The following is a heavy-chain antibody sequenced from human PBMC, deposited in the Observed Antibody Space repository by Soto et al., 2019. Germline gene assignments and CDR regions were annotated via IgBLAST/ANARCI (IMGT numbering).Heavy chain of an antibody. CDR1: GGSFSGYY. Sequence: SETLSLTCAVYGGSFSGYYWGWIRQPPGKGLEWIGEINHSGSTNYNPSLKSRVTISVDTSKNQFSLKLSSVTAVDTAVYYCASEPYYGDFAAGWFDPWGQGTLVTVSS. J-gene: IGHJ5*02. CDR3: ASEPYYGDFAAGWFDP. D-gene: IGHD4-17*01. CDR2: INHSGST. V-gene: IGHV4-34*01.